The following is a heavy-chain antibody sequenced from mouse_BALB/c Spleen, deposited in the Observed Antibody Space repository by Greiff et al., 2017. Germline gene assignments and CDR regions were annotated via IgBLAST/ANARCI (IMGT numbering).Heavy chain of an antibody. Sequence: QVQLQQSGAELAKPGASVKMSCKASGYTFTSYWMHWVKQRPGQGLEWIGYINPSTGYTEYNQKFKDKATLTADRSSSTAYMQLSSLTSEDSAVYYCARSERWVFAYWGQGTLVTVSA. J-gene: IGHJ3*01. CDR2: INPSTGYT. CDR1: GYTFTSYW. V-gene: IGHV1-7*01. CDR3: ARSERWVFAY. D-gene: IGHD1-1*01.